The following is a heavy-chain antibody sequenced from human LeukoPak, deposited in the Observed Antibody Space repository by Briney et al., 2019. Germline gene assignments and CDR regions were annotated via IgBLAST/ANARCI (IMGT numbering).Heavy chain of an antibody. CDR2: INQDGSTK. CDR3: ARDMTGSLDY. D-gene: IGHD3-9*01. V-gene: IGHV3-7*01. J-gene: IGHJ4*02. CDR1: GFTFSSTW. Sequence: GGSLRLSCAASGFTFSSTWMAWVRQAPGKGLEWVANINQDGSTKQYADSVRGRFTISRDNAKNSLHLQMNSLRAEDTALYHCARDMTGSLDYWGQGTLVTVSS.